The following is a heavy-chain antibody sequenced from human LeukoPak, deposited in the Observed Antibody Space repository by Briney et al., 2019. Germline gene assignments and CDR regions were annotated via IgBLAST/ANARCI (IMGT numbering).Heavy chain of an antibody. J-gene: IGHJ2*01. CDR3: ARLINLVRGTKPHWYLDL. V-gene: IGHV4-59*01. CDR2: VYHSGST. D-gene: IGHD3-10*01. CDR1: GHSISGYY. Sequence: KTSETLSLTCDVSGHSISGYYWSWIRQSPGKGLEWIGYVYHSGSTNYNPSLKSRVSISVDSSKNQFSLRLTSVTAADTAVYFCARLINLVRGTKPHWYLDLWGRGTLVAVSS.